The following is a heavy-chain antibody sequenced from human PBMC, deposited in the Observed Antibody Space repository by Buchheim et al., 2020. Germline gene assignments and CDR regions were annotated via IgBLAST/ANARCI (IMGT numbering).Heavy chain of an antibody. J-gene: IGHJ4*02. CDR2: ISQDGVEK. V-gene: IGHV3-7*01. CDR1: GFTFSSYW. CDR3: ARWTRYSSGSLDY. Sequence: EVQLVESGGGLVQPGGSLRLSCAASGFTFSSYWMSWVRKAPGKGREWVATISQDGVEKYFVDSVKGRLTISGDTAKNSLYRQMNSLRAEDTAVYYCARWTRYSSGSLDYWGQGTL. D-gene: IGHD6-19*01.